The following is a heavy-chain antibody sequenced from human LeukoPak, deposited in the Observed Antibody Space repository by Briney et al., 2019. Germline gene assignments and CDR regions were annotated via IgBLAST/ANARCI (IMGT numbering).Heavy chain of an antibody. V-gene: IGHV4-39*01. CDR2: IYYSGST. D-gene: IGHD4-23*01. CDR1: GGSISSSSYY. J-gene: IGHJ4*02. CDR3: ASVFPGDGGNPNFDY. Sequence: SETLSLTCTVSGGSISSSSYYWGWIRQPPGKGLEWIGSIYYSGSTYYSPSLKSRVTISVDTSKNQFSLKLSSVTAADTAVYYCASVFPGDGGNPNFDYWGQGTLVTVSS.